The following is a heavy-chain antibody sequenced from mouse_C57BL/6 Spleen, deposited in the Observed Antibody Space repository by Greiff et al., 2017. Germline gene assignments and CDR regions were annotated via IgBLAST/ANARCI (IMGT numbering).Heavy chain of an antibody. CDR3: ARGDCGNYFYAMDY. J-gene: IGHJ4*01. D-gene: IGHD2-1*01. Sequence: QVQLQQSGAELVRPGASVKLSCKASGYTFTDYYINWVKQRPGQGLEWIARIYPGSGNTYYNEKFKGKATLTAEKSSSTAYMQLSSLTSEDSAVXFCARGDCGNYFYAMDYWGQGTSVTVAS. CDR1: GYTFTDYY. V-gene: IGHV1-76*01. CDR2: IYPGSGNT.